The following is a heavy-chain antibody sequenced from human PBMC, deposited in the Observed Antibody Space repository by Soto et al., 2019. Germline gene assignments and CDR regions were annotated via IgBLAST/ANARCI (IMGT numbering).Heavy chain of an antibody. CDR3: ARDHGGSTWFVGVYYFFGMDV. V-gene: IGHV3-48*02. Sequence: EVQLVESGGDLVQPGGSLRLSCAASGFIFSDYTMTWVRQAPGRGLEFVSHISSSGDAIFYAESVKGRFTVSRDNAKNSLYLQMNSLRDDDTAVYFCARDHGGSTWFVGVYYFFGMDVWGQGTPVTVSS. J-gene: IGHJ6*02. CDR1: GFIFSDYT. CDR2: ISSSGDAI. D-gene: IGHD6-13*01.